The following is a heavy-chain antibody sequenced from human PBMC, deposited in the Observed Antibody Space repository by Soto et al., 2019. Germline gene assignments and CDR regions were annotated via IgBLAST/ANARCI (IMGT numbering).Heavy chain of an antibody. CDR2: ISYDGSNK. Sequence: GGSLRLSCAASGFTFSSYGMHWVRQAPGKGLEWVAVISYDGSNKYYADSVKGRFTISRDNSKNTLYLQMNSLRAEDTAVYYCAKRPQDRSGWYPFDSWGQGTLVTVSS. J-gene: IGHJ5*01. CDR1: GFTFSSYG. D-gene: IGHD6-19*01. CDR3: AKRPQDRSGWYPFDS. V-gene: IGHV3-30*18.